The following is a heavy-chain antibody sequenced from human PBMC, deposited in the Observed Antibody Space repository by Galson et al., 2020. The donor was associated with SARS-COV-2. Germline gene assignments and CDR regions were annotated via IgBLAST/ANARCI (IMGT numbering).Heavy chain of an antibody. CDR2: INPSGGI. V-gene: IGHV4-34*01. Sequence: SETLSLTCAVYDGSFSIHYWSWIRQPPGKGLEWIGEINPSGGINYNPFFKSRVTISVDTSKNQFSLRLPSVTAADTAVYYCATRLDWGQGTLVTVSS. J-gene: IGHJ4*02. CDR1: DGSFSIHY. CDR3: ATRLD.